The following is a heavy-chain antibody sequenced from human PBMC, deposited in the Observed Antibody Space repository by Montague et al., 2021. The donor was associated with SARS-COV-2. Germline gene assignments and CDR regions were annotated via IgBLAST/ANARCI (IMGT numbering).Heavy chain of an antibody. V-gene: IGHV2-70*01. Sequence: PALVKPTQTLTLTCTFSGFPLSTSGMCVSWIRQPPGKALEWLAPIDWDDDEYYSTSLKTRLTISKDTSKNQVVLTMANMDPVDTATYYCARIFDSSWPTFDYWGQGTLVTVSA. CDR2: IDWDDDE. J-gene: IGHJ4*02. CDR1: GFPLSTSGMC. D-gene: IGHD6-13*01. CDR3: ARIFDSSWPTFDY.